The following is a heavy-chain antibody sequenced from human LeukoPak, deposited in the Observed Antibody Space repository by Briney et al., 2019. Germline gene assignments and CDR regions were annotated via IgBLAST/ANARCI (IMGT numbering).Heavy chain of an antibody. Sequence: KPSGTLSLTCTVAGGSISNYYWSWVRQPPGKGLEWVGYIYYSGGTKYNPSLKSRVTISIDTSKNQFSLKLSSVTAADTAVYYCARSYCGDDCYLWAFYIWAQGTMVTVSS. CDR1: GGSISNYY. V-gene: IGHV4-59*01. CDR3: ARSYCGDDCYLWAFYI. D-gene: IGHD2-21*02. J-gene: IGHJ3*02. CDR2: IYYSGGT.